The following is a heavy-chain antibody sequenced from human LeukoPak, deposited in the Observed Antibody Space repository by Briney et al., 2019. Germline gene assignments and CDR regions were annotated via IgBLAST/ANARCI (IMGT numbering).Heavy chain of an antibody. J-gene: IGHJ4*02. Sequence: KPSETLSLICTVSGGSLSSGSYYWDWIRQPPGKGREWIGGIYYSGITHYSPSLKSRVTISVDTSKNQFSLKLSSVTAADTALYYCARLGEYSGYDYWGQGTLVTVSS. CDR1: GGSLSSGSYY. CDR2: IYYSGIT. D-gene: IGHD5-12*01. V-gene: IGHV4-39*01. CDR3: ARLGEYSGYDY.